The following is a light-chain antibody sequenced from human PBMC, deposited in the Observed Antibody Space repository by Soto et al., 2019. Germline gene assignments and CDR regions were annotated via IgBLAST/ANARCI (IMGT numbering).Light chain of an antibody. V-gene: IGLV1-40*01. CDR1: SSNIGAGYD. CDR3: QSYDRSLSGHVI. Sequence: QSALTQPPSVSGAPGQRVTISCTGSSSNIGAGYDVYWYQHLPGTAPKLLIYGNNNRPSGVPDRFSGSKSGTSASLAITGLQAEDEADYYCQSYDRSLSGHVIFGGGTKVTVL. CDR2: GNN. J-gene: IGLJ2*01.